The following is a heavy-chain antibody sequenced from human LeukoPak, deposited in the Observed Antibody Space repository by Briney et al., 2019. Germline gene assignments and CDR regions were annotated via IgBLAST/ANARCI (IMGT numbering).Heavy chain of an antibody. Sequence: GGSLRPSCAASGFNVSNNYMSWVRQPPGKGLEWVSIIYSGGSTLFADSVKGRFTISRDKSKNKLYLQINNLRAEDTAVYFCARSTSWFVDYWGQGTLVTVSS. CDR2: IYSGGST. J-gene: IGHJ4*02. CDR1: GFNVSNNY. V-gene: IGHV3-66*01. D-gene: IGHD2-2*01. CDR3: ARSTSWFVDY.